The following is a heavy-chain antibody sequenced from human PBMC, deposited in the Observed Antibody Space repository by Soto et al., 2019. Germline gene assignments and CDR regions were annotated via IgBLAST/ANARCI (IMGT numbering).Heavy chain of an antibody. CDR3: ARGVTVVAATDHDAFDI. Sequence: HPGGSLTLSCAASGFTVSSNYMSWVRQAPGKGLEWVSVIYSGGSTYYADSVKGRFTISRDNSKNTLYLQMNSLRAEDTAVYYCARGVTVVAATDHDAFDIWGQGTMVTVSS. D-gene: IGHD2-15*01. CDR1: GFTVSSNY. V-gene: IGHV3-66*01. CDR2: IYSGGST. J-gene: IGHJ3*02.